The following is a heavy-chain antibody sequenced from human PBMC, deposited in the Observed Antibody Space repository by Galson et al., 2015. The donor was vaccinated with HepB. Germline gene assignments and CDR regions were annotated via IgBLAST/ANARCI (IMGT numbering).Heavy chain of an antibody. V-gene: IGHV3-23*01. CDR1: GFTFSSYA. CDR3: AKGIDFRPTVTTYYFDY. Sequence: SLRLSCAASGFTFSSYAMSWVRQAPGKGLEWVSAISGSGGSTYYADSVKGRFTISRDNSKNTLYLQMNSLRAEDTAVYYCAKGIDFRPTVTTYYFDYWGQGTLVTVSS. J-gene: IGHJ4*02. D-gene: IGHD4-17*01. CDR2: ISGSGGST.